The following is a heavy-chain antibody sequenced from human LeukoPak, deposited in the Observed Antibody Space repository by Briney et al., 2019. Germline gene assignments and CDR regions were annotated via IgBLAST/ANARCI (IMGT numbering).Heavy chain of an antibody. D-gene: IGHD1/OR15-1a*01. CDR2: ISAYNGNT. J-gene: IGHJ2*01. CDR3: ARVETTRPQWYFDL. Sequence: ASVKVSCKASGYTFTSYGISWVRQAPGQGLEWMGWISAYNGNTNYAQKFQGRVTITADESTSTAYVELSSLRSEDTAVYYCARVETTRPQWYFDLWGRGTLVTVSS. CDR1: GYTFTSYG. V-gene: IGHV1-18*01.